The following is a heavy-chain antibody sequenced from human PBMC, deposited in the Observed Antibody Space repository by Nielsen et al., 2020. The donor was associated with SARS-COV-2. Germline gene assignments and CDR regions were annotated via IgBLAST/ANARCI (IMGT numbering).Heavy chain of an antibody. J-gene: IGHJ4*02. CDR2: INAGNGNT. Sequence: GESLKISCAASGFTFTSYAMHWVRQAPGQRLEWMGWINAGNGNTKYSQKFQGRVTITRDTSASTAYMELSSLRSEDTAVYYCARERVSTSCPDYWGQGTLVTVSS. D-gene: IGHD2-2*01. V-gene: IGHV1-3*01. CDR3: ARERVSTSCPDY. CDR1: GFTFTSYA.